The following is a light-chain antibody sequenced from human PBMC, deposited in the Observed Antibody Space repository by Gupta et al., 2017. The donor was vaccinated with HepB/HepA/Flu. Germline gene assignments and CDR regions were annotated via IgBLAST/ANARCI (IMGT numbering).Light chain of an antibody. CDR2: DAS. CDR1: QSVSSY. V-gene: IGKV3-11*01. Sequence: EIVLTQSPATLSLSPGERATLSCRASQSVSSYLAWYQQKPGQAPRLLIYDASNRATGIPARFSGSGSGTDFTLTISSREPEDFAVYYCQQLSNWQGLTFGGGTKVEIK. CDR3: QQLSNWQGLT. J-gene: IGKJ4*01.